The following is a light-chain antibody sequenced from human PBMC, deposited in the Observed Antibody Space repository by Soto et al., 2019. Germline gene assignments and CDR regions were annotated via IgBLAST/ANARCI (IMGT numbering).Light chain of an antibody. J-gene: IGLJ2*01. Sequence: QSALTQPASVSGSPGQSTTISCTGTSSDVGTYNHISWYQQHTGKAPKLMIYDVTSRPSGVSNRFSGSKSGDTASLTISGLQAEDEADYYCNSHAMGSTLIFGGGTKLTVL. V-gene: IGLV2-14*03. CDR1: SSDVGTYNH. CDR3: NSHAMGSTLI. CDR2: DVT.